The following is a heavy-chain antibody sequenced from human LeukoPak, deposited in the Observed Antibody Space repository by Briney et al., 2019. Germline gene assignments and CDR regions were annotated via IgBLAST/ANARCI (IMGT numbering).Heavy chain of an antibody. D-gene: IGHD2-21*01. CDR2: ISGSGGDT. V-gene: IGHV3-23*01. Sequence: PGGTLRLSCAASGFSFRSYGMSWVRQAPGKGLEWVSAISGSGGDTYYADSVKGRFIVSRDNSKNTLYLQMNSLRAEDTAVYYCARGTGDSAGEIDYWGQGTLVTVSS. J-gene: IGHJ4*02. CDR1: GFSFRSYG. CDR3: ARGTGDSAGEIDY.